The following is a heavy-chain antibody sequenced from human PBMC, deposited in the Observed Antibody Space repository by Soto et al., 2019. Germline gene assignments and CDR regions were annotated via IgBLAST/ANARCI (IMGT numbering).Heavy chain of an antibody. Sequence: ASVNVSCKSSGYTFTSYCISWVRQAPGQGLEWMGWISAYNGNTNYAQKLQGRVTMTTDTSTSTAYMELRSLRSDDTAVYYCARDPPSQQLVRGGWFDPWGQGTLVTVSS. V-gene: IGHV1-18*01. CDR2: ISAYNGNT. CDR1: GYTFTSYC. J-gene: IGHJ5*02. D-gene: IGHD6-13*01. CDR3: ARDPPSQQLVRGGWFDP.